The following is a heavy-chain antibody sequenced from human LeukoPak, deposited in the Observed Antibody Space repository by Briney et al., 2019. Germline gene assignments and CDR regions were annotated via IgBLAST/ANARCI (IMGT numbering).Heavy chain of an antibody. CDR2: IWHDGSNR. CDR1: GFIFSSYG. Sequence: PGRSLRLSCAASGFIFSSYGMHWVRQAPGKGLEWVAVIWHDGSNRHYVDSVKGRFTISRDNPKSTLYLQMNSLRAEDTAVYYCAKGPRDYYDSSGYYGMYYFDYWGQGTLVTVSS. CDR3: AKGPRDYYDSSGYYGMYYFDY. J-gene: IGHJ4*02. V-gene: IGHV3-33*03. D-gene: IGHD3-22*01.